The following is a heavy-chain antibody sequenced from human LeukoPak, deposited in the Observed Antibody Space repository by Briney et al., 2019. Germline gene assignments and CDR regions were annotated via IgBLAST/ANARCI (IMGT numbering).Heavy chain of an antibody. V-gene: IGHV4-4*02. CDR1: GGSISSSNW. CDR2: IYHSGST. CDR3: ARHVGYCSSTSCIFGSYYYYYYMDV. Sequence: PSETLSLTCAVSGGSISSSNWWSWVRQPPGKGLEWIGEIYHSGSTNYNPSLKSRVTISVDKSKNQFSLKLSSVTAADTAVYYCARHVGYCSSTSCIFGSYYYYYYMDVWGKGTTVTISS. D-gene: IGHD2-2*01. J-gene: IGHJ6*03.